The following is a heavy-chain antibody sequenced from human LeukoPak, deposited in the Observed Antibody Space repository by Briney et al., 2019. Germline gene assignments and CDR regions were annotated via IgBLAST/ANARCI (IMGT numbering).Heavy chain of an antibody. CDR1: GYSFPDYW. CDR2: IYPADSDT. J-gene: IGHJ4*02. D-gene: IGHD5-24*01. V-gene: IGHV5-51*01. Sequence: GESLKISCKGSGYSFPDYWIDWVRQMPGQGLEWMGIIYPADSDTRYSPSFQGQVTISADKSINTAYLQWSTLKASDTATYYCARRRGDGYNSPFDYWGQGTLVTVPS. CDR3: ARRRGDGYNSPFDY.